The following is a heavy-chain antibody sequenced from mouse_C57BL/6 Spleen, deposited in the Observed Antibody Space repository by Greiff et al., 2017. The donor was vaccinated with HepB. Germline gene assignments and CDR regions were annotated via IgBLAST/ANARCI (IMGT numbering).Heavy chain of an antibody. D-gene: IGHD1-2*01. CDR3: ARGDDGDWYFDV. CDR1: GFTFSDYY. V-gene: IGHV5-16*01. J-gene: IGHJ1*03. CDR2: IIYDGSST. Sequence: EVQLVESEGGLVQPGSSMKLSCTASGFTFSDYYMAWVRQVPEKGLEWVANIIYDGSSTYYLDSLKSRFIISRDNATNTLYLQMSSLTSEDTATYYCARGDDGDWYFDVWGTGTTVTVSS.